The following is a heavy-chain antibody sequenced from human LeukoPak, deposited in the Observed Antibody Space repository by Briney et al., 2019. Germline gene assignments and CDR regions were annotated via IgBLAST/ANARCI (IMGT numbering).Heavy chain of an antibody. V-gene: IGHV3-23*01. CDR3: AELGITMIGGV. J-gene: IGHJ6*04. Sequence: GGSLRLSCAASGFTFSSYGMSWVRQAPGKGLEWVSAISGSGGSTYYADSVKGRFTISRDNAKNSLYLQMNTLRAEDTAVYYCAELGITMIGGVWGKGTTVTISS. D-gene: IGHD3-10*02. CDR2: ISGSGGST. CDR1: GFTFSSYG.